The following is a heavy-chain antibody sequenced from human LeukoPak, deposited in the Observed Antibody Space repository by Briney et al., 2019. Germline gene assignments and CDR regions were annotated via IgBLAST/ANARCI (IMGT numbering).Heavy chain of an antibody. D-gene: IGHD6-19*01. J-gene: IGHJ4*02. CDR3: ARGRLSRRGLLSSGWLGGYFDY. V-gene: IGHV4-59*08. CDR2: IYYSGST. Sequence: SETLSLTCTVSGGSISSYYWSWIRQPPGKGLEWIGYIYYSGSTNYNPSLKSRVTISVDTSKNQFSLKLSSVTAADTAVYYCARGRLSRRGLLSSGWLGGYFDYWGQGTLVTASS. CDR1: GGSISSYY.